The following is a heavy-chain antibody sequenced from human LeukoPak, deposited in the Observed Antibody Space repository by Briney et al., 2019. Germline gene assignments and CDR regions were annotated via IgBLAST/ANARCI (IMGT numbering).Heavy chain of an antibody. J-gene: IGHJ4*02. V-gene: IGHV1-2*02. CDR3: ARDKNYDYVWGSYRYNSLFDY. CDR2: INPNSGGT. CDR1: GYTFTSYY. D-gene: IGHD3-16*02. Sequence: ASVKVSCKASGYTFTSYYMHWVRQAPGQGLEWMGWINPNSGGTNYAQKFQGRVTMTRDTSISTAYMELSRLRSDDTAVYYCARDKNYDYVWGSYRYNSLFDYWGQGTLVTVSS.